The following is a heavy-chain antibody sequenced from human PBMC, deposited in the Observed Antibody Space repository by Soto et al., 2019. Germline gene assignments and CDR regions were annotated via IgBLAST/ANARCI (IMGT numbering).Heavy chain of an antibody. V-gene: IGHV3-30*18. CDR1: GFTFSSYG. J-gene: IGHJ6*02. Sequence: PGGSLRLSCAASGFTFSSYGMHWVRQAPGKGLEWVAVISYDGSNKYYADSVKGRFTISRDNSKNTLYLQMNSLRAEDTAVYYCAKFPHGSRPSYYYYYGMDVWGQGTTVTVS. CDR3: AKFPHGSRPSYYYYYGMDV. CDR2: ISYDGSNK.